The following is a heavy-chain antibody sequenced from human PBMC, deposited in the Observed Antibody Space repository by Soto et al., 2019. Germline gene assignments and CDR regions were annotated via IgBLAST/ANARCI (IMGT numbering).Heavy chain of an antibody. D-gene: IGHD3-3*01. CDR1: GGSISSYY. CDR3: ARVVYYDFWGGPSTFDY. J-gene: IGHJ4*02. V-gene: IGHV4-59*01. Sequence: SETLSLTCTVSGGSISSYYWSWIRQPPGKGLEWIGHIYYSGSTNYNPSLKSRVTISVETSKNQFSLKLSSVTAADTAVYYCARVVYYDFWGGPSTFDYWGRGALVTVSS. CDR2: IYYSGST.